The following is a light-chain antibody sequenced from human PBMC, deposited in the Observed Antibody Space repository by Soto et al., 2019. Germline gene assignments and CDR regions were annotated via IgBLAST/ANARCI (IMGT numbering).Light chain of an antibody. Sequence: DIPVTPSPSTLSASVGDRVPITCRASQSISSWLAWYQQKPGKAPKLLIYDASSLESGVPSRFSGSGSGTEFTLTISSLQPDDFATYYCQHYNSYSEAFGQGTKVDIK. CDR1: QSISSW. CDR2: DAS. J-gene: IGKJ1*01. CDR3: QHYNSYSEA. V-gene: IGKV1-5*01.